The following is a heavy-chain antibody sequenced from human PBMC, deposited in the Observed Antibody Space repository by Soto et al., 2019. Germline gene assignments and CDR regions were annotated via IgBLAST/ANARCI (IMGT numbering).Heavy chain of an antibody. Sequence: GGSLRLSXAASGFTFSSYGMHWVRQAPGKGLEWVAVISYDGSNKYYADSVKGRFTISRDNSKNTLYLQMNSLRAEDTAVYYCVLDSSGYTLDYWGQGTLVTVSS. CDR3: VLDSSGYTLDY. J-gene: IGHJ4*02. CDR2: ISYDGSNK. D-gene: IGHD3-22*01. CDR1: GFTFSSYG. V-gene: IGHV3-30*03.